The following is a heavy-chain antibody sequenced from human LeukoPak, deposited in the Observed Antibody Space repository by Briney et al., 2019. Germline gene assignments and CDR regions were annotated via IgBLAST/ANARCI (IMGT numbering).Heavy chain of an antibody. CDR1: DSSFNGYT. CDR3: ANGGYRAYCVTRSCQNWFDP. CDR2: ISSSSELI. J-gene: IGHJ5*02. Sequence: PGGSLRLSCAASDSSFNGYTMNWVRQAPGKGLEWISSISSSSELISYADSVKGRFTISRDIAKNSVFLQVHSVRAEDTAVYYCANGGYRAYCVTRSCQNWFDPWGQGTLVTVSS. D-gene: IGHD5-18*01. V-gene: IGHV3-21*01.